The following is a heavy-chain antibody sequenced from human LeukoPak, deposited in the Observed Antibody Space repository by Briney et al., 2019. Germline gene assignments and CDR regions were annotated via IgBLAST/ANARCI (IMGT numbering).Heavy chain of an antibody. CDR2: ISWNSGSI. D-gene: IGHD6-19*01. CDR3: AKAVADTIYYFDY. CDR1: GFTFDDYA. J-gene: IGHJ4*02. V-gene: IGHV3-9*01. Sequence: GGSLRLSCAASGFTFDDYAMHWVRHAPGKGLEWVSGISWNSGSIGYADSVKGRFTISRDNAKNSPYLQMNSLRAEDTAVYYCAKAVADTIYYFDYWGQGTLVTVSS.